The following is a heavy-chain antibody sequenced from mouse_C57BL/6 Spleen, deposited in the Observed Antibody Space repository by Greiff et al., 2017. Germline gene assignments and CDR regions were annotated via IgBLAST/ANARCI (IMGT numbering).Heavy chain of an antibody. J-gene: IGHJ1*03. CDR2: IYPGSGST. D-gene: IGHD1-1*01. CDR3: ARSYYYGSSYGYFDV. Sequence: QVQLQQPGAELVKPGASVKMSCKASGYTFTSYWITWVKQRPGQGLEWIGDIYPGSGSTNYNEKFKSKATLTVDTSSSTAYVQLSSLTSEDSAVYDCARSYYYGSSYGYFDVWGTGTTVTVSS. V-gene: IGHV1-55*01. CDR1: GYTFTSYW.